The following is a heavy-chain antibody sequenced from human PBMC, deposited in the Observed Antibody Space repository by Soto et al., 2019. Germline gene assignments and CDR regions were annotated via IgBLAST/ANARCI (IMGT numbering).Heavy chain of an antibody. CDR1: GGSFSGYY. CDR3: ARALIIVVPAATSFHHYYGMDV. CDR2: INHSGST. V-gene: IGHV4-34*01. Sequence: PSETLSLTCAVYGGSFSGYYWSWIRQPPGKGLEWIGEINHSGSTNYNPSLKSRVTISVDTSKNQFSLKLSSVTAADTAVYYCARALIIVVPAATSFHHYYGMDVWGQGITVTVSS. J-gene: IGHJ6*02. D-gene: IGHD2-2*01.